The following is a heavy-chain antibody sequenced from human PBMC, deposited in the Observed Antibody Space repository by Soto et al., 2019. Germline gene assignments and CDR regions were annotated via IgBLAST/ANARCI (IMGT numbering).Heavy chain of an antibody. J-gene: IGHJ6*02. CDR2: TYYRSKWYN. V-gene: IGHV6-1*01. CDR1: GDSVSSNSAA. Sequence: SQTLSLTCAISGDSVSSNSAAWNWIRQSPSRGLEWLGRTYYRSKWYNDYAVSVKSRITINPDTSKSQFSLQLNSVTPEDTAVYYCARDPSSGWPYYYYYGMDVWGQGTTVTVSS. D-gene: IGHD6-19*01. CDR3: ARDPSSGWPYYYYYGMDV.